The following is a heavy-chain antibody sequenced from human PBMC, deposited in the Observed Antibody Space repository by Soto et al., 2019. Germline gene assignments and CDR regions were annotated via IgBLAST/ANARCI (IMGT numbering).Heavy chain of an antibody. D-gene: IGHD4-4*01. V-gene: IGHV3-23*01. CDR1: GFTFSVYA. J-gene: IGHJ4*02. Sequence: TGGSLRLSCATSGFTFSVYAMSWVRQAPGKGLEWVSAISGSGANTYYADSAKGRFTISRDNSKNTLYLQMNSLRAEDTAVYYCAKAIRVTVDYWGQGTLVTVSS. CDR3: AKAIRVTVDY. CDR2: ISGSGANT.